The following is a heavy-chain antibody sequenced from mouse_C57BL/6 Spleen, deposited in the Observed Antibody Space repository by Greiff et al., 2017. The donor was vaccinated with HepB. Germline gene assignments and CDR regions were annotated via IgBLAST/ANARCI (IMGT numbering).Heavy chain of an antibody. CDR1: GYTFTSYW. J-gene: IGHJ2*01. D-gene: IGHD1-1*01. CDR3: ARQDSTTVFDY. V-gene: IGHV1-69*01. Sequence: QVQLQQPGAELVMPGASVKLSCKASGYTFTSYWMHWVKQRPGQGLEWIGEIDPSDSYTNYNQKFKGKSTLTVDKSSSTAYMQLSSLTSEESAVYYCARQDSTTVFDYWGQGTTLTVSS. CDR2: IDPSDSYT.